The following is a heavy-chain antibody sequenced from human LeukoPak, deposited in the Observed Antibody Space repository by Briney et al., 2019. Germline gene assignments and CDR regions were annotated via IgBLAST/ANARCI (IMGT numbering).Heavy chain of an antibody. CDR2: IIPIFGTA. Sequence: EASVKVSCKASGGTFSSYAISWVRQAPGQGLEWMGGIIPIFGTANYAQKFQGRVTITADESTSTAYMELSSPRSEDTAVYYCASSYDFWSGYLSYIPQRYYYYYYMDVWGKGTTVTVSS. CDR1: GGTFSSYA. V-gene: IGHV1-69*13. CDR3: ASSYDFWSGYLSYIPQRYYYYYYMDV. D-gene: IGHD3-3*01. J-gene: IGHJ6*03.